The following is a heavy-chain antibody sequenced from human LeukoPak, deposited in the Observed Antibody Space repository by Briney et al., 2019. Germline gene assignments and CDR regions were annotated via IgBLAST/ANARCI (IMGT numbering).Heavy chain of an antibody. Sequence: GGSLRLSCAASGFTFSSYSMNWVRQAPGKGLEWVSSISSSSSYIYYADSVKGRFTISRDNAKNSLYLQMNSLRAEDTAVYYCARVQGVATRPFFHYWGQGTLVTVSS. D-gene: IGHD5-12*01. CDR2: ISSSSSYI. CDR3: ARVQGVATRPFFHY. J-gene: IGHJ4*02. V-gene: IGHV3-21*01. CDR1: GFTFSSYS.